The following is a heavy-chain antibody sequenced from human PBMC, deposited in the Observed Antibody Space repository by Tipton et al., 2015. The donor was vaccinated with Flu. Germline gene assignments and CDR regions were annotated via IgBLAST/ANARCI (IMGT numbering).Heavy chain of an antibody. V-gene: IGHV4-59*08. CDR2: IYYSGTT. Sequence: LRLSCTVSGDSMSSYYWAWIRQPPGKGLEWIGYIYYSGTTKYNPSLESRVTISVDTSKNQFSLKLSSVTAADTAVYYCARAGDYYGSGSYDYWGQGTLVTVSS. CDR3: ARAGDYYGSGSYDY. CDR1: GDSMSSYY. D-gene: IGHD3-10*01. J-gene: IGHJ4*02.